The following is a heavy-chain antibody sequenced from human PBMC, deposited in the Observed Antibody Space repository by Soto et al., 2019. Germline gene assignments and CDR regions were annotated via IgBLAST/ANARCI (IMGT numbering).Heavy chain of an antibody. CDR3: ARYSLALRKNNWFDP. J-gene: IGHJ5*02. D-gene: IGHD2-15*01. CDR2: IFYLGSS. V-gene: IGHV4-39*01. CDR1: GDSIISSDFY. Sequence: PSETLSLTCTVSGDSIISSDFYWGWVRQPPGKGLEWIGSIFYLGSSYYNPSLKSRVTMSVDTSKNQFSLRLRSVTAADTALYFYARYSLALRKNNWFDPWGQGIMVTVSS.